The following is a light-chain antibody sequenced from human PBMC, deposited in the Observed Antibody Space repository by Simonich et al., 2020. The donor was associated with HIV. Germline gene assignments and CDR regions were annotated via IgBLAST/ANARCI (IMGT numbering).Light chain of an antibody. Sequence: EIVLTQSPGTLSLSPGERATLSCRASQSLSSNYLSWYQQKPGLAPRLLIYGASTRATGIPARFSGSGSGTEFTLTISSLQSEDFALYYCQQYNNWPPFTFGPGTKVDIK. CDR1: QSLSSN. CDR3: QQYNNWPPFT. V-gene: IGKV3-15*01. J-gene: IGKJ3*01. CDR2: GAS.